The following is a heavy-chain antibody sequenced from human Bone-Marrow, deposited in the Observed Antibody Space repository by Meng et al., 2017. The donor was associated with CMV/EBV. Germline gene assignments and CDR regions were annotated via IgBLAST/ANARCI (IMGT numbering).Heavy chain of an antibody. J-gene: IGHJ4*02. CDR2: INPNSGGT. CDR3: AKVRAYCSSTSCYGWYVNYFDY. V-gene: IGHV1-2*02. CDR1: GYTFTGYF. Sequence: ASVKVSCKASGYTFTGYFMNWVRQAPGQGLEWMGWINPNSGGTNYAQKFQGRVTMTRDTSISTAYMELSRLRSDATAVYYCAKVRAYCSSTSCYGWYVNYFDYWGQGTLVTVSS. D-gene: IGHD2-2*01.